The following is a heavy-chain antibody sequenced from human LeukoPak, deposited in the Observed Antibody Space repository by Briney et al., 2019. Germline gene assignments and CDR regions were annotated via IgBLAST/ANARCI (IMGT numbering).Heavy chain of an antibody. V-gene: IGHV4-39*01. Sequence: TSETLSLTCSISGGSINSGTYYGAWIRQPPGKGLEWIGSIYYSGNTYYNPSLESRVTISADMSKKQFSLKVSSVTAADTAVYYCTRPRQTAGGWFDPWGQGTLVTVSS. D-gene: IGHD4-23*01. CDR1: GGSINSGTYY. CDR3: TRPRQTAGGWFDP. J-gene: IGHJ5*02. CDR2: IYYSGNT.